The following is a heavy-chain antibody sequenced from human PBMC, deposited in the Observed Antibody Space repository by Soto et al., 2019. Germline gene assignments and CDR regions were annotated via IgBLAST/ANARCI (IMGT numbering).Heavy chain of an antibody. D-gene: IGHD3-10*01. CDR3: AKMMTYYYGSGSYYNADY. Sequence: GGSLRLSCAASGFTFSSYAMSWVRQAPGKGLEWVSAISGSGGSTYYADSVKGRFTISRDNSKNTLYLQMNSLRAENTAVYYCAKMMTYYYGSGSYYNADYWGQGTLVTVSS. CDR1: GFTFSSYA. J-gene: IGHJ4*02. V-gene: IGHV3-23*01. CDR2: ISGSGGST.